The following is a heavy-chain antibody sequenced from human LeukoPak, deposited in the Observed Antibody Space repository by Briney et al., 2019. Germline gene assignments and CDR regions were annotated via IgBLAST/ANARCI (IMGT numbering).Heavy chain of an antibody. CDR1: GGSISNSNFL. J-gene: IGHJ4*02. D-gene: IGHD1-1*01. V-gene: IGHV4-39*07. Sequence: PSETLSLTCTVSGGSISNSNFLWGWIRQPPGKGLEWIGEINHSGSTNYNPSLKSRVTISVDTSKNQFSLKLSSVTAADTAVYYCARGGWYNYWGQGTLVTVSS. CDR2: INHSGST. CDR3: ARGGWYNY.